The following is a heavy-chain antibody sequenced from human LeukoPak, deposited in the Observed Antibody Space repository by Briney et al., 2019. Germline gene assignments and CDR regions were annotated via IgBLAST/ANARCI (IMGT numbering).Heavy chain of an antibody. V-gene: IGHV4-59*01. D-gene: IGHD2-2*01. Sequence: SETLSLTCTVSGGSMTSYYWSWIRLPPGKGLEWIGYIYYSGNTNYNPSFESRVTISVDTSKNQFSLKLSSVTAADTAVYYCARDKKGTSCYDCWGQGTLVTVSS. J-gene: IGHJ4*02. CDR1: GGSMTSYY. CDR3: ARDKKGTSCYDC. CDR2: IYYSGNT.